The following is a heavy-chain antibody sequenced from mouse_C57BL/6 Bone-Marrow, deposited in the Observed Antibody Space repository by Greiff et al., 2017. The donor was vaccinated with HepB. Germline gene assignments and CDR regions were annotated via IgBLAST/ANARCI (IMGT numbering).Heavy chain of an antibody. CDR2: IDPSDSYT. CDR3: ARDEYEDYVDY. D-gene: IGHD2-4*01. Sequence: VQLQQPGAELVMPGASVKLSCKASGYTFTSYWMHWVKQRPGQGLEWIGEIDPSDSYTNYNQKFKGKSTLTVDKSSSTAYMQLSSLTSEDSAVYYCARDEYEDYVDYWGQGTALTVSS. J-gene: IGHJ2*01. V-gene: IGHV1-69*01. CDR1: GYTFTSYW.